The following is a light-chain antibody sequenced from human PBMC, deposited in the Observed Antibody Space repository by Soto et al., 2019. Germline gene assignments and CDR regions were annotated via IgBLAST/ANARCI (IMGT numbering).Light chain of an antibody. CDR2: EVT. CDR3: SSYAGTNRV. Sequence: QSALTQPPSASGSPGQSVTISCTGTSSDLGANNYVSWYQQHPGKAPKLMIYEVTKRPSGVPDRFSGSKSGNTASLTVSGLQAEDEADYYCSSYAGTNRVFGTGTKVTVL. CDR1: SSDLGANNY. V-gene: IGLV2-8*01. J-gene: IGLJ1*01.